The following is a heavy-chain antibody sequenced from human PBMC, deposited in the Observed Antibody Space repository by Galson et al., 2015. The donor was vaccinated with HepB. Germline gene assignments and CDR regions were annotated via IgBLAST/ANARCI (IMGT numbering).Heavy chain of an antibody. CDR2: IYYTGST. D-gene: IGHD6-13*01. CDR1: GDSVRSSAFF. V-gene: IGHV4-39*07. Sequence: ETLSHTCSVSGDSVRSSAFFWGWIRQPPGKGLEWIGSIYYTGSTYYSSSLKSRGIISIDTSKNQFFLKLNAMTAADTAVYYSAREADSNRFDYWGQGTPVTVSS. J-gene: IGHJ4*02. CDR3: AREADSNRFDY.